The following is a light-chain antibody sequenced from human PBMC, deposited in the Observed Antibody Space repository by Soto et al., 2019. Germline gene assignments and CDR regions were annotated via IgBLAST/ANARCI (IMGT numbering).Light chain of an antibody. J-gene: IGKJ5*01. Sequence: EIVMTQSPATLSVPPGDTATLSCRASQSVSRHLAWYQQRPGQAPRLLVYDATTRATGVPVRFSASGSGTEFTPTIASLQSDDFVVYYYQQYNNWPPIAIGQGTGLYIK. CDR1: QSVSRH. V-gene: IGKV3D-15*01. CDR3: QQYNNWPPIA. CDR2: DAT.